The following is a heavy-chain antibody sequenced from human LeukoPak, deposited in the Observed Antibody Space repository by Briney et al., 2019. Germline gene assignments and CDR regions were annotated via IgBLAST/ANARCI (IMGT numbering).Heavy chain of an antibody. Sequence: SETLSLTCTVSGGSISSYYWSWIQQPPGKGLEWIGYIYYSGSTNYNPSLKSRVTISLDTSQNQFSLKLSSVTAADTAVYYCARGGPYYYDSSGYYWGQGTLVTVSS. J-gene: IGHJ4*02. D-gene: IGHD3-22*01. V-gene: IGHV4-59*01. CDR2: IYYSGST. CDR3: ARGGPYYYDSSGYY. CDR1: GGSISSYY.